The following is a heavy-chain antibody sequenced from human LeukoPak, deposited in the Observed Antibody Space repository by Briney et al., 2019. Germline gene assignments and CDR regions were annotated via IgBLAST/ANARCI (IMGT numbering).Heavy chain of an antibody. CDR3: ARSTYGSGSPTDY. CDR1: GGSISSSSYY. J-gene: IGHJ4*02. D-gene: IGHD3-10*01. Sequence: SETLSLTCTVSGGSISSSSYYWGWIRQPPGKGREWIGSIYYSGSTYYNPSLKSRVTISVDTSKNQFSLKLSSVTAADTAVYYCARSTYGSGSPTDYWGQGTLVTVSS. V-gene: IGHV4-39*01. CDR2: IYYSGST.